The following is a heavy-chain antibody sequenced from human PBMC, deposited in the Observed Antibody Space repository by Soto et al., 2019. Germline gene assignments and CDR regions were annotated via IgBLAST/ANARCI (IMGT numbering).Heavy chain of an antibody. V-gene: IGHV3-66*01. CDR3: ARVPRRSYSDAFDI. J-gene: IGHJ3*02. CDR2: IYRGDST. CDR1: GFTVSTNY. Sequence: GSLRLSCAASGFTVSTNYIAWVRQAPGKGLEWVSIIYRGDSTYYADSVKGRFTISRDNSKNTLYLQMNSLRAEDTAVYYCARVPRRSYSDAFDIWGQGTMVTVS. D-gene: IGHD1-26*01.